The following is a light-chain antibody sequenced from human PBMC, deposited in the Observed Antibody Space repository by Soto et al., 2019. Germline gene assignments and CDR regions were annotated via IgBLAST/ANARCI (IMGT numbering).Light chain of an antibody. V-gene: IGKV3-20*01. CDR1: QTVGRNY. CDR2: DAS. J-gene: IGKJ5*01. CDR3: QQYVNSPST. Sequence: EIVLTQSPGSLSLFPGERATLSCRASQTVGRNYLAWFQQKPGQAPRLLIYDASTRATGIPDKFGGSGSGTDFTLTISRQEPEDFAVYYCQQYVNSPSTFGQGTRLEIK.